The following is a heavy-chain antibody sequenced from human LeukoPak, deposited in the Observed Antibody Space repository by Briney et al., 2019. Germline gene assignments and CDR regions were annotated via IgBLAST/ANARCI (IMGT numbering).Heavy chain of an antibody. D-gene: IGHD6-19*01. V-gene: IGHV4-38-2*02. J-gene: IGHJ4*02. CDR2: IYHSGST. CDR1: GYSISSGYY. CDR3: ARTGYSSGWYLRTPFFDY. Sequence: SETLSLTCTVSGYSISSGYYWGWIRQPPGKGLEWIGSIYHSGSTYYNPSLKSRVTISVDTSKNQFSLKLSSVTAADTAVYYCARTGYSSGWYLRTPFFDYWGQGTLVTVSS.